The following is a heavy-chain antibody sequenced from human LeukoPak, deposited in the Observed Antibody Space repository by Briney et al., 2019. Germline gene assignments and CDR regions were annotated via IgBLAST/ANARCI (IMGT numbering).Heavy chain of an antibody. Sequence: PSETLSLTCTVSGGSISGYYWSWIRQPPGKGLEWIGEINHSGSTNYNPSLKSRVTISVDTSKNQFSLKLSSVTAADTAVYYCARVGATYSNYVPGWFDPWGQGTLVTVPS. CDR3: ARVGATYSNYVPGWFDP. J-gene: IGHJ5*02. CDR1: GGSISGYY. CDR2: INHSGST. D-gene: IGHD4-4*01. V-gene: IGHV4-34*01.